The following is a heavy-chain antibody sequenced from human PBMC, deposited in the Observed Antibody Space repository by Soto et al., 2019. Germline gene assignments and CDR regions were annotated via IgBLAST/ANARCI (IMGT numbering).Heavy chain of an antibody. CDR2: ISAYNGNT. D-gene: IGHD3-9*01. Sequence: QVQLVQSGAEVKKPGASVKVSCKASGYTFTSYGISWVRQAPGQGLEWMGWISAYNGNTNYAQKLQGRVTMTTDTSTSKAYMELRSLRSDDTAVYYCARDRVRYFDWTSFDYWGQGTLVTVSS. CDR3: ARDRVRYFDWTSFDY. J-gene: IGHJ4*02. CDR1: GYTFTSYG. V-gene: IGHV1-18*01.